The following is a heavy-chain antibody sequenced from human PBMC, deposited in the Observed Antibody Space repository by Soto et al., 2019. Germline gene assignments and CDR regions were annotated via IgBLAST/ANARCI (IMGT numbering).Heavy chain of an antibody. J-gene: IGHJ4*02. CDR3: ARGTQTTVTTRLFDC. D-gene: IGHD4-17*01. CDR1: GFTFSSRW. V-gene: IGHV3-74*01. CDR2: INSDGTTI. Sequence: EVQLVESGGGLVQTGGSLRLSCAASGFTFSSRWMHWVRQAPGKWLVWVSRINSDGTTITYADSVKGRFTISRDNAKNTLYLQMNSLRAEDTAVYYCARGTQTTVTTRLFDCWGQGTLVTVSS.